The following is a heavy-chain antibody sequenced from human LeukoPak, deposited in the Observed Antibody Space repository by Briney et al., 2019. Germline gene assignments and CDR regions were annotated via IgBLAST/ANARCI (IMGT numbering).Heavy chain of an antibody. J-gene: IGHJ4*02. CDR2: IYYSGST. V-gene: IGHV4-28*03. D-gene: IGHD3-3*01. CDR3: ARVERADFWSGIGYYFDY. CDR1: GYSISSNNW. Sequence: SETLSLTCAVSGYSISSNNWWGWIRQPPGKGLEWIGNIYYSGSTYYNPSLKRRVTMSLDTSRNQFSLMLSSVTAVDTAVYYCARVERADFWSGIGYYFDYWGQGTLVTVSS.